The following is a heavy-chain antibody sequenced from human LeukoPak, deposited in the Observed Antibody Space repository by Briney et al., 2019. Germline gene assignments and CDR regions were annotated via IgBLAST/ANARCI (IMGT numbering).Heavy chain of an antibody. CDR1: GFTFSSYA. CDR3: AKDKSYYYDSGSYGLDY. J-gene: IGHJ4*02. D-gene: IGHD3-10*01. Sequence: GGSLRLSCAASGFTFSSYAMSWVRQAPGKGLEWVSAISGSGGSTYYADSVKGRFTISRDNSKNALYLQMNSLRAEDTAVYYCAKDKSYYYDSGSYGLDYWGQGTLVTVSS. CDR2: ISGSGGST. V-gene: IGHV3-23*01.